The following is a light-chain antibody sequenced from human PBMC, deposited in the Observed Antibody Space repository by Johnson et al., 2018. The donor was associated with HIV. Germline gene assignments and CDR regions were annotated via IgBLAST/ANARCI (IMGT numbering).Light chain of an antibody. CDR3: GTWDSSLSAGV. V-gene: IGLV1-51*01. J-gene: IGLJ1*01. Sequence: QSILTQPPSVSAAPGQKVTISCSGSSSNIGINSVSWYQQVPGTAPKLLIYDNNKRPSGTPDRFSGSKSGKSATLAITGLQTGDEADYYCGTWDSSLSAGVFGTGTKGTVL. CDR2: DNN. CDR1: SSNIGINS.